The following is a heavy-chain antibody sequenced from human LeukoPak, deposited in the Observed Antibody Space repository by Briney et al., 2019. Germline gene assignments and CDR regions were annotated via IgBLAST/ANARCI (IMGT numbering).Heavy chain of an antibody. CDR2: IYTSDGT. V-gene: IGHV3-53*01. CDR3: ARDYFGY. Sequence: GESLTLSCPASGFSVSSNYMSWVRQAPGKGLEWVSVIYTSDGTYYADSVKGRFTISKDNSKNPLYLQMNSLRAEDTAVYYCARDYFGYWGQGTLVTVSP. CDR1: GFSVSSNY. J-gene: IGHJ4*02.